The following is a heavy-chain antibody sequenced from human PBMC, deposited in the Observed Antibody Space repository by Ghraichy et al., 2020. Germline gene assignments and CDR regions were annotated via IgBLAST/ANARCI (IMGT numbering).Heavy chain of an antibody. J-gene: IGHJ4*02. Sequence: GGSLRLSCAASGFIFSPYGMNWVRQAPGKGLEWVSYISSTSSHTYYGDSVQGRFTISRDDAKTSLYLQMNSLRADDTAVYYCARAVGTRLDYWGQGALVTVSS. D-gene: IGHD4-23*01. CDR1: GFIFSPYG. CDR3: ARAVGTRLDY. V-gene: IGHV3-21*06. CDR2: ISSTSSHT.